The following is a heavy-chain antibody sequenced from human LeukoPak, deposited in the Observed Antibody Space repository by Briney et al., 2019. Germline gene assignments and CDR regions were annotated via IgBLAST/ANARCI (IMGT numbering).Heavy chain of an antibody. Sequence: GRSLRLSCAASGFTFSTYGMHWVRQAPGKGLEWVAVIWYDGSNKFYPDYVKGRFTISRDNSKDTLYLQMNSLRTEDTAVYYCARGGSSTWSPFDSWGQGTLVTVSS. J-gene: IGHJ4*02. CDR1: GFTFSTYG. CDR2: IWYDGSNK. CDR3: ARGGSSTWSPFDS. D-gene: IGHD6-13*01. V-gene: IGHV3-33*01.